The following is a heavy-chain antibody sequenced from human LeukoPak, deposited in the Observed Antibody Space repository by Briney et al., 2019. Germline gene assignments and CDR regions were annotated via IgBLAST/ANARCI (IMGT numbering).Heavy chain of an antibody. V-gene: IGHV1-2*02. J-gene: IGHJ4*02. D-gene: IGHD5-18*01. CDR2: INPNSGGT. CDR3: ARGGGGYSYGHDY. Sequence: ASVKVSCKASGYTFTGYYMHWVRQAPGQGLEWIGWINPNSGGTNYAQKFQGRVTMTRDTSSSTAYMELSRLRSDDTAVYYCARGGGGYSYGHDYWGQGTLDTVSS. CDR1: GYTFTGYY.